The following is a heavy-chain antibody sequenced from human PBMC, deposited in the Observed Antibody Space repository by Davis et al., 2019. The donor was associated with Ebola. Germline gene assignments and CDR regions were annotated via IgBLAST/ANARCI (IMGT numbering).Heavy chain of an antibody. D-gene: IGHD6-19*01. CDR3: ARRDGSSGWYNYYGMDV. V-gene: IGHV4-59*01. J-gene: IGHJ6*02. CDR1: GGSISSYY. CDR2: IYYSGST. Sequence: SETLSLTCTVSGGSISSYYWSWIRQLPGKGLEWIGYIYYSGSTNYNPSLKSRVTISVDTSKNQFSLKLRSVTAADTAVYYCARRDGSSGWYNYYGMDVWGQGTTVTVSS.